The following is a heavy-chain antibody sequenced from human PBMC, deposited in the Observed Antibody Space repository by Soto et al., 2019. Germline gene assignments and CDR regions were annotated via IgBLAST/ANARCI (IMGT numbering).Heavy chain of an antibody. CDR1: GFTVSNYG. Sequence: QVQLVDSGGGVVQPGRSLRLSCAASGFTVSNYGMHWVRQAPGKGLDWVAVMWFDGSGKYYADSVKGRFTISRDNSKNTPYLQMNSLRPDDTAVYYCARDHDEFFGKVDVWGQGTTVTVSS. CDR2: MWFDGSGK. D-gene: IGHD3-3*01. V-gene: IGHV3-33*01. CDR3: ARDHDEFFGKVDV. J-gene: IGHJ6*02.